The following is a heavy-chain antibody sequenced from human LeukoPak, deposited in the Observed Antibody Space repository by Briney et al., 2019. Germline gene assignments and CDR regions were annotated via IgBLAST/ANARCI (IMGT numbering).Heavy chain of an antibody. D-gene: IGHD6-13*01. CDR2: ISSSGGTI. Sequence: GGSLRLSCAASGFTFSSSELNWVRQAPGKGLEWVSYISSSGGTISYADSVKGRFTISRDNAKNSLYLQMNSLRAEDTAIYYCARSGQHLFDFWGQGTLVTVSS. CDR3: ARSGQHLFDF. V-gene: IGHV3-48*03. J-gene: IGHJ4*02. CDR1: GFTFSSSE.